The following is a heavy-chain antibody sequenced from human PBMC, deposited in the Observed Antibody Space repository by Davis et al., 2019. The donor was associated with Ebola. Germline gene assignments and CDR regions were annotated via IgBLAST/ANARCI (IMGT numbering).Heavy chain of an antibody. CDR2: IYTRGST. V-gene: IGHV4-61*09. CDR3: ARGRRPPNWHFDL. CDR1: GDSITSGSYY. Sequence: SETLSLTCTVSGDSITSGSYYWSWIRQPAGKGLEWIGHIYTRGSTNYNPSLNSRVTISVDTSKNQFSLNLSSVTAADTAVYYCARGRRPPNWHFDLWGRGTLVTVSS. J-gene: IGHJ2*01.